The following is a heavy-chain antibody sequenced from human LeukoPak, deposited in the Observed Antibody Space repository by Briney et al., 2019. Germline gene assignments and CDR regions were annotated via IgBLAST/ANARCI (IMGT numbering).Heavy chain of an antibody. Sequence: SETLSLTCAVYGGSFSGYYWSWIRQPPGKGLEWIGEINHSGSTNYNPSLKSRGTISVDTSKNQFSLKLRSVTAADTAVYYCASLWFGELVTDSWGQGTLVTVSS. CDR2: INHSGST. V-gene: IGHV4-34*01. CDR3: ASLWFGELVTDS. CDR1: GGSFSGYY. J-gene: IGHJ4*02. D-gene: IGHD3-10*01.